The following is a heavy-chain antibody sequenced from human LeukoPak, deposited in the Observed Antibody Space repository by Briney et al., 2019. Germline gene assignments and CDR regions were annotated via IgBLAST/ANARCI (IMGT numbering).Heavy chain of an antibody. CDR1: GFTFDDYA. J-gene: IGHJ3*02. CDR2: ITWNGGSI. D-gene: IGHD6-19*01. V-gene: IGHV3-9*01. Sequence: PGGSLRLSCAASGFTFDDYAMHWVRQAPGKGLEWVSGITWNGGSIGYADSVKGRFTISRDNAKNSLYLQMNSLRAEDTAVYYCARTIDRYSSGWYGDAFDIWGQGTMVTVSS. CDR3: ARTIDRYSSGWYGDAFDI.